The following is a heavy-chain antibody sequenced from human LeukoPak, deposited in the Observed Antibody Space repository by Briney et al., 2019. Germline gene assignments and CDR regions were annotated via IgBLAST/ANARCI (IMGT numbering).Heavy chain of an antibody. CDR1: GYTFTIYC. CDR2: ISAYNGNT. V-gene: IGHV1-18*01. CDR3: AREEVEFRSRGRSLYFDY. J-gene: IGHJ4*02. D-gene: IGHD2-2*01. Sequence: GASVKVSCKASGYTFTIYCISWVRQAPGQGLEWMGWISAYNGNTNYAQKFQGRVRISGDKSTSTEYMEQSSLRSEDTAVYYCAREEVEFRSRGRSLYFDYWGQGTLVTVSS.